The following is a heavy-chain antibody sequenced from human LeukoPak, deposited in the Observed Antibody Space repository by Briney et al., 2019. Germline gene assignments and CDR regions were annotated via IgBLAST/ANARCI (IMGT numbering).Heavy chain of an antibody. CDR2: VRHSGTT. Sequence: SETLSLTCTVSGASISSCYYYWGWIRQTPGKGLEWIGHVRHSGTTYYSPSLKSRVTMSVDTSKNQFSLKLRSVSAAETAVYYCARQTYYGSGTESTGYYGLAVWGQGITVTVSS. V-gene: IGHV4-39*01. CDR1: GASISSCYYY. CDR3: ARQTYYGSGTESTGYYGLAV. D-gene: IGHD3-10*01. J-gene: IGHJ6*01.